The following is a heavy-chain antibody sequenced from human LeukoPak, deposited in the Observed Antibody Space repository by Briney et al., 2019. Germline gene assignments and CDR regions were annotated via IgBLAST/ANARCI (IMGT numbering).Heavy chain of an antibody. V-gene: IGHV3-23*01. J-gene: IGHJ4*02. CDR3: AKGTLPRGYSYGYDLYYFDY. D-gene: IGHD5-18*01. CDR1: GFTFSSYA. CDR2: ISGSGGST. Sequence: GGSLILSCAASGFTFSSYAMSWVRQAPGKGLEWVSGISGSGGSTYYADSVKGRFTISRDNSKNTLYLQMNSLRAEDTAVYYCAKGTLPRGYSYGYDLYYFDYWGQGTLVTVSS.